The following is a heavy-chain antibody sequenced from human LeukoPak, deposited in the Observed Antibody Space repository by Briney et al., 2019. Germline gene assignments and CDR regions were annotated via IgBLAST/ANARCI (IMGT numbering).Heavy chain of an antibody. CDR1: GGSISSYY. Sequence: SETLSLTCTVSGGSISSYYWSWIRRPPGKGLEWIGYIYYSGSTNYNPSLKSRVTISVDTSKNQFSLKLSSVTAADTAVYYCARERDSSGYYYDYWGQGTLVTVSS. V-gene: IGHV4-59*01. J-gene: IGHJ4*02. D-gene: IGHD3-22*01. CDR2: IYYSGST. CDR3: ARERDSSGYYYDY.